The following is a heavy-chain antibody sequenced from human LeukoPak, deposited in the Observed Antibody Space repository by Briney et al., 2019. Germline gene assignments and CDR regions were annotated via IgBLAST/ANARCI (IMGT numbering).Heavy chain of an antibody. J-gene: IGHJ4*02. V-gene: IGHV4-34*12. CDR1: GGSFSAYY. D-gene: IGHD4-17*01. Sequence: SETLSLTCAVYGGSFSAYYWSWIRQPPGKGLEWIGEIFHSGSTNYNPSLKSRVTIPVDTSKNQFSLKLSSVTAADTAVYYCARRNGDLDYWGQGTLVTVSS. CDR2: IFHSGST. CDR3: ARRNGDLDY.